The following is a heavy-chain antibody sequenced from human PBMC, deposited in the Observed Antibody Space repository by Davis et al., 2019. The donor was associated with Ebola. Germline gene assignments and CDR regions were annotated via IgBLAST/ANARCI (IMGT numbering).Heavy chain of an antibody. CDR1: GFTFSSYA. CDR2: ISYDGSNK. V-gene: IGHV3-30-3*01. D-gene: IGHD4-17*01. Sequence: PGGSLRLSCAASGFTFSSYAMHWVRQAPGKGLEWVAVISYDGSNKYYADSVKGRFTISRDNSKNTLYLQMNSLRAENPAVSYCATSQIYGDEAVGNGMDVWGQGTTVTVSS. J-gene: IGHJ6*02. CDR3: ATSQIYGDEAVGNGMDV.